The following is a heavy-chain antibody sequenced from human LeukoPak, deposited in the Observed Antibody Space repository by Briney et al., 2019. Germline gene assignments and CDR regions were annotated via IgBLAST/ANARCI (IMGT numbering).Heavy chain of an antibody. V-gene: IGHV3-74*01. Sequence: GGSLRLSCAASGFALSSYWMHWVRQAPGKGLVWVSDINSDGSTTSYADSVKGRFTISRDNAKNTLYLEMNSLRAEDTAVYYCATRDYTSSKYWGQGTLVTVSP. D-gene: IGHD2-2*01. CDR3: ATRDYTSSKY. J-gene: IGHJ4*02. CDR1: GFALSSYW. CDR2: INSDGSTT.